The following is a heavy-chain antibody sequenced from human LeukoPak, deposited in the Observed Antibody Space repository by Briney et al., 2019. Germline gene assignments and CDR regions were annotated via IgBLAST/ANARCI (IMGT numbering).Heavy chain of an antibody. V-gene: IGHV5-51*01. CDR2: IYPGDSDT. CDR1: GYSFTSYW. J-gene: IGHJ4*02. D-gene: IGHD2-15*01. Sequence: GESLKISCKGSGYSFTSYWIAWVRQMPGKGLEWMGIIYPGDSDTRYSPSFQGQVTISADKSISTAYLQWSSLKASDTAMYYCARADCSGGSCYSGRYWGQGTLVTVSS. CDR3: ARADCSGGSCYSGRY.